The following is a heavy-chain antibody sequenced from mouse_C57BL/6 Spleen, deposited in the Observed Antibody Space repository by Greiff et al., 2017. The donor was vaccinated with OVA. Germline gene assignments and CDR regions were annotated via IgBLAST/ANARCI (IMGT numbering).Heavy chain of an antibody. J-gene: IGHJ2*01. V-gene: IGHV1-4*01. CDR1: GYTFTSYT. CDR3: ARRWGDYYFDY. Sequence: VQLVESGAELARPGASVKMSCKASGYTFTSYTMHWVKQRPGQGLEWIGYINPSSGYTKYNQKFKDKATLTADKSSSTAYMQLSSLTSEDSAVYYCARRWGDYYFDYWGQGTTLTVSS. D-gene: IGHD2-3*01. CDR2: INPSSGYT.